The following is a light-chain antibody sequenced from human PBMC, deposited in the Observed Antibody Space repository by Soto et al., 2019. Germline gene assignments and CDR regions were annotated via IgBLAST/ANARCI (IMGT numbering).Light chain of an antibody. J-gene: IGKJ1*01. CDR1: QSVGGS. CDR3: QQYESSPRT. CDR2: HTS. Sequence: ETVLTQSPGTLSLSPGERATLSCRTSQSVGGSLAWYQQRPGQAPRLLVYHTSNRATGIPDRFSASGSGTDFTLTISRLEPEDFAVYYCQQYESSPRTLGQGTKVEIK. V-gene: IGKV3-20*01.